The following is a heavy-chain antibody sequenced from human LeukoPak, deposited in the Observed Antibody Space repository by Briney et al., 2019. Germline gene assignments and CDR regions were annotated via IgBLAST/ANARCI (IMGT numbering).Heavy chain of an antibody. J-gene: IGHJ4*02. Sequence: GGSLRLSCAASGFTFSSNAMSWVRQAPGKGLEWVSAISGSGGSTYYADSVKGRFTISRDNSKNTLYLQMNSLRAEDTAVYYCAKDADFWSGYYVYYFDYWGQGTLVTVSS. D-gene: IGHD3-3*01. CDR3: AKDADFWSGYYVYYFDY. CDR1: GFTFSSNA. CDR2: ISGSGGST. V-gene: IGHV3-23*01.